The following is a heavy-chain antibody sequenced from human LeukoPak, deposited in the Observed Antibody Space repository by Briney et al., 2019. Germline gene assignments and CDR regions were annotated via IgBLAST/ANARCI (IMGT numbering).Heavy chain of an antibody. Sequence: SQTLSLTCAISGDSVSSNSAAWNWIRQSPSRGLEWLGRTYYRSKWYNDYAVSVKSRITINPDTSKNQFSLQLNSVTPEDTAVYYCAKGSSSWYNNWFDPWGQGTLVTVSS. J-gene: IGHJ5*02. CDR2: TYYRSKWYN. D-gene: IGHD6-13*01. CDR3: AKGSSSWYNNWFDP. V-gene: IGHV6-1*01. CDR1: GDSVSSNSAA.